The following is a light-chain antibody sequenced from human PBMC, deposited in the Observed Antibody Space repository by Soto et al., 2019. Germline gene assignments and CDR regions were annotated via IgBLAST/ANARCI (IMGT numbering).Light chain of an antibody. CDR1: QGFSNW. Sequence: DIQMTQSPSSASASVGDRVIITCRASQGFSNWLAWYQQKPGKVPKPLIYAVSSLHSGVPSRFSGSGSGTDFTLTISDLQPEDFATYYCQQANSFSWTFGQGTKVDIK. V-gene: IGKV1-12*01. CDR3: QQANSFSWT. CDR2: AVS. J-gene: IGKJ1*01.